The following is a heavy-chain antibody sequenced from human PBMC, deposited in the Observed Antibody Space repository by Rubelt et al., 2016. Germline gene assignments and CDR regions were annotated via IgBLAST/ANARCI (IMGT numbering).Heavy chain of an antibody. Sequence: QVQLVESGGGVVQPGRSLRLSCAASGFTFSSYGMHWVRQAPGKGLEWVAVISYDGSNKYYADSVKGRFTISRDNSKNTRDLQMNSLRAEDTAVYYCAKGPNHGYSSEYWGQGTLVTVSS. CDR3: AKGPNHGYSSEY. CDR1: GFTFSSYG. V-gene: IGHV3-30*18. D-gene: IGHD6-13*01. CDR2: ISYDGSNK. J-gene: IGHJ4*02.